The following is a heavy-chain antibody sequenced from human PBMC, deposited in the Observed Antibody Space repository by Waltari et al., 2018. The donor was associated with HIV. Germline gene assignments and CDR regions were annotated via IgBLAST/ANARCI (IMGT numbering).Heavy chain of an antibody. CDR2: IYHSGAA. J-gene: IGHJ6*02. Sequence: QVQLQQLGAGLLKPSETLSLTCAVYGGSFSGYYWTWIRQPPGKGLHWIAEIYHSGAANYNPSLKSRVTISVDTSKNQFSLKLRSVTAADTAWYYCARLRWDASFYYGLDVWGQGTTVTVSS. CDR3: ARLRWDASFYYGLDV. CDR1: GGSFSGYY. V-gene: IGHV4-34*02. D-gene: IGHD4-17*01.